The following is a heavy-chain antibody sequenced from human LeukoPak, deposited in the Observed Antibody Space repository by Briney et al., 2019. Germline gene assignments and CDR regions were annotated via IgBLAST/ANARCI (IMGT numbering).Heavy chain of an antibody. V-gene: IGHV4-61*02. D-gene: IGHD2-15*01. CDR2: ISTSGST. J-gene: IGHJ4*02. CDR3: ARGAALAIDY. Sequence: SETLSLTCSVSGGSVTSGSYYWSWIRQPAGKGLEWIGRISTSGSTNYNPSLKSRVTMSLDTSKNQFSLKLNSLAAADTAVYYCARGAALAIDYWGQGALVTVSS. CDR1: GGSVTSGSYY.